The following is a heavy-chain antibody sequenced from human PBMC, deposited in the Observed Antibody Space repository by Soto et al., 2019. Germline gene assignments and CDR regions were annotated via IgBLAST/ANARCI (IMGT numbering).Heavy chain of an antibody. J-gene: IGHJ4*02. V-gene: IGHV3-74*01. D-gene: IGHD1-1*01. CDR3: ARDLGNWNEKDF. Sequence: EVQLVESGGDLVQPGGSLRLSCAASGFTFSSYWMHWVRQAPGKGLVWVSRINSDGSSTSYAASVKGRFTISRANAKNTLYLQMNSLRAEDTAVYYCARDLGNWNEKDFWGQGTLVTVSS. CDR1: GFTFSSYW. CDR2: INSDGSST.